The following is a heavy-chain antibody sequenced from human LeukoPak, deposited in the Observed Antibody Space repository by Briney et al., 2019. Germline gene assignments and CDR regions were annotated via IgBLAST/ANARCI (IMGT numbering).Heavy chain of an antibody. Sequence: PGGSLRLSCAASGFIFSDYYMSWIRQAPGKGLEWVSYIGSSGGTIFYADSLKGRFTISRDNAKNSLYLQMNSLRTEDTAVYYCAREGPDAFDIWGQGTMVTVSS. CDR3: AREGPDAFDI. CDR2: IGSSGGTI. V-gene: IGHV3-11*04. CDR1: GFIFSDYY. J-gene: IGHJ3*02.